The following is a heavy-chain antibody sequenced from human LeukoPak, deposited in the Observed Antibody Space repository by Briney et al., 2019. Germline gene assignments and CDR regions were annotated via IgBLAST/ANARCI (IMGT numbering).Heavy chain of an antibody. J-gene: IGHJ1*01. CDR2: ISYDGSNK. Sequence: GGSLRLSCAASGFAFSTYAMSWVRLAPGKGLEWVAVISYDGSNKYYADSVKGRFTISRDNSKNTLYLQMNSLRAEDTAVYYCARDLYQWLAPQYFQHWGQGTLVTVSS. D-gene: IGHD6-19*01. CDR1: GFAFSTYA. V-gene: IGHV3-30-3*01. CDR3: ARDLYQWLAPQYFQH.